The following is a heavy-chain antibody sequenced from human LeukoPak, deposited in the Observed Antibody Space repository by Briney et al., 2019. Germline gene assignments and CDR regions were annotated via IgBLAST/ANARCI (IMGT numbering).Heavy chain of an antibody. CDR1: GGSFSGYY. J-gene: IGHJ4*02. CDR2: INHSGST. CDR3: ARVGGGPYYFDY. V-gene: IGHV4-34*01. Sequence: SETLSLTCAVYGGSFSGYYWSWIRQPPVKGLEWIGEINHSGSTNYNPSLKSRVIISVDTSKNQFSLKLSSVTAADTAAYYCARVGGGPYYFDYWGQGTLVTVSS. D-gene: IGHD4-23*01.